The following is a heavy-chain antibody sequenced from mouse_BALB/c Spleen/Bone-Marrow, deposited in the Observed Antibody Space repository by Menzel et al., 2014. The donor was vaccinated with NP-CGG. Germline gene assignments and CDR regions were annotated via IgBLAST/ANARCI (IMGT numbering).Heavy chain of an antibody. V-gene: IGHV2-6-5*01. CDR3: AKHGGNYEFAY. J-gene: IGHJ3*01. Sequence: VKVVESGPGLVALSQSLSITCTVSGFSLTDYGVSWIRQPPGKGLEWLGVIWGGGGTYYNSGLKSRLGISKDISKSQVFLKMNSQQTDDTAIYYCAKHGGNYEFAYWGQGTLVTVSA. CDR1: GFSLTDYG. CDR2: IWGGGGT. D-gene: IGHD2-1*01.